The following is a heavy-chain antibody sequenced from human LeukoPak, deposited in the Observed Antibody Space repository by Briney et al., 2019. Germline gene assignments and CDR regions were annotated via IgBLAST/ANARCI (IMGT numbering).Heavy chain of an antibody. D-gene: IGHD2-21*02. Sequence: PGGSLRLSCAASGFTFSDYGMHWVRQAPGKGLEWVAVVSCDGTLAYYADSVKGRFTISRDNSKDTLSLQMNSLRAEDTAIYYCVKEGDRCISSRYDHWGQGTLVTVSS. V-gene: IGHV3-30*18. CDR1: GFTFSDYG. J-gene: IGHJ5*02. CDR3: VKEGDRCISSRYDH. CDR2: VSCDGTLA.